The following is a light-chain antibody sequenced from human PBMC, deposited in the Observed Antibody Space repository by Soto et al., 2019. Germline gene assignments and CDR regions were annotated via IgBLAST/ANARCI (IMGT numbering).Light chain of an antibody. J-gene: IGKJ2*01. V-gene: IGKV2-28*01. CDR1: QSLLHSNGYNY. Sequence: DIVMTQSPLSLPVTPGDPASISCRSSQSLLHSNGYNYLDWYLQKPGQSPQLLIYWGSNRASGVPDRFSGSGSGTDFTLKISRVEAEDVGVYYCMQALQTPPSYTFGQGTKLEIK. CDR3: MQALQTPPSYT. CDR2: WGS.